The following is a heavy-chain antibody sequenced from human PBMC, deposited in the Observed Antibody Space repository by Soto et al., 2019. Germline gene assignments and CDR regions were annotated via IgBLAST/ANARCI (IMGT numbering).Heavy chain of an antibody. D-gene: IGHD2-2*01. CDR1: GGTISRYS. CDR2: VIPIFGIP. CDR3: AREDRDRETGLVPAAIDGMDV. J-gene: IGHJ6*02. V-gene: IGHV1-69*13. Sequence: EASVKVSCKASGGTISRYSITWVRQAPGHGLEWIGRVIPIFGIPTYAQKFQGRVTITADESTSTAYMELSSLRSDDTAVYYCAREDRDRETGLVPAAIDGMDVWGQGTTVTVSS.